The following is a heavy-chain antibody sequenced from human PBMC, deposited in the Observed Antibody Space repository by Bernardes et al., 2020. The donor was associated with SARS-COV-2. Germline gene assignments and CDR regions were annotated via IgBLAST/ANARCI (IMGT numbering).Heavy chain of an antibody. D-gene: IGHD1-26*01. CDR3: ARIDEETGRDY. V-gene: IGHV3-7*01. CDR1: GFSFSTYW. J-gene: IGHJ4*02. Sequence: GRSLRVSCAASGFSFSTYWMSWVRKAPGKGLEWVANIQGDGSQRRSVDSVRGRFIVSRDNAKNLMYLQMNSLRAEDTAVYYCARIDEETGRDYWGQGTLVTVSS. CDR2: IQGDGSQR.